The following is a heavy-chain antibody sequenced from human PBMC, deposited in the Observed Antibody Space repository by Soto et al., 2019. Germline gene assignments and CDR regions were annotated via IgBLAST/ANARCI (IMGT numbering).Heavy chain of an antibody. Sequence: QVQLVESGGGVVQPGRSLRLSCAASGFTFSSYGMHWVRQAPGKGLEWVALISYDGSNKYYPDSVKGRFTISRDNSKNTLYLQMNSLRTEDPAVYYCAAGLYFFEYCGQGSLVTVSS. V-gene: IGHV3-30*03. J-gene: IGHJ4*02. CDR2: ISYDGSNK. CDR3: AAGLYFFEY. D-gene: IGHD6-13*01. CDR1: GFTFSSYG.